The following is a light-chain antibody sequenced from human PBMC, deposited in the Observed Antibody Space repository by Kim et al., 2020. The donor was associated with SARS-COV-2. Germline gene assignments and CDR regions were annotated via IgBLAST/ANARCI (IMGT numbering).Light chain of an antibody. J-gene: IGKJ4*02. V-gene: IGKV1-27*01. CDR3: QNYNSAPRT. CDR2: AAS. CDR1: RGISNY. Sequence: SAAVGDRVTITCRASRGISNYLAWYQQKPGKIPTLLVYAASALQSGVPSRFSGSGSGTDFTLTINSLQPDDVATYYCQNYNSAPRTFGRGTKVEI.